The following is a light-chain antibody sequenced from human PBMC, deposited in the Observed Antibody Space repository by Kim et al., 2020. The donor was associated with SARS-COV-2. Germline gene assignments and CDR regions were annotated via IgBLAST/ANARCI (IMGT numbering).Light chain of an antibody. CDR3: QAWDSSTAV. Sequence: VSPGQTARFTCSGDKLGDKYVCWYQQKPGQSPVLVIYQDSKRPSGIPERFSGSNSGNTATLTISGTQTMDEADYYCQAWDSSTAVFGGGTQLTVL. V-gene: IGLV3-1*01. J-gene: IGLJ3*02. CDR2: QDS. CDR1: KLGDKY.